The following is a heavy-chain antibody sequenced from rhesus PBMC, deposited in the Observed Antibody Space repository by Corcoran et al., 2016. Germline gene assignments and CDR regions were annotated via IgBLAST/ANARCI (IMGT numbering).Heavy chain of an antibody. CDR3: ARDYEDDYGSYGLDS. Sequence: QVQLQESGPGVVKPSETLSLTCAVSGGTISSGYCYWSWIRQPPGKGLEWIGGIYSNSESTNDTPSLKSRVTISKDTSKNQFSLKLSSVTATDTAVYYCARDYEDDYGSYGLDSWGQGVVVTVSS. V-gene: IGHV4S12*01. D-gene: IGHD3-9*01. CDR2: IYSNSEST. CDR1: GGTISSGYCY. J-gene: IGHJ6*01.